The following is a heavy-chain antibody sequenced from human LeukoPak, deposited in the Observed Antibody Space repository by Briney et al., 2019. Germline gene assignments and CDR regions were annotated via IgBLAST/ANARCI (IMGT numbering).Heavy chain of an antibody. CDR2: IIPILGIA. Sequence: GASVKVSCKASGGTFSSYAISWVRQAPGQGLEWMGRIIPILGIANYAQKFQGRVTITADKSTSKAYMELSSLRPEDTAVYYCAWSDCSDYSLFDYWGQGTLVTGS. J-gene: IGHJ4*02. CDR1: GGTFSSYA. V-gene: IGHV1-69*04. CDR3: AWSDCSDYSLFDY. D-gene: IGHD4-11*01.